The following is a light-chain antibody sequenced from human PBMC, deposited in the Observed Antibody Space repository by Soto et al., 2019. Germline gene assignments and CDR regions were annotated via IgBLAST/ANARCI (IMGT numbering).Light chain of an antibody. Sequence: EIVLTQSPATLSLSPGERATLSCGAGQSVSSSYLAWYQQKPGLAPRLLIYDASSRATGIPDRFSGSGSGTDFTLTISRLEPEDFAVYYCQHYGSSPPITFGQGTRLEIK. CDR1: QSVSSSY. CDR3: QHYGSSPPIT. CDR2: DAS. V-gene: IGKV3D-20*01. J-gene: IGKJ5*01.